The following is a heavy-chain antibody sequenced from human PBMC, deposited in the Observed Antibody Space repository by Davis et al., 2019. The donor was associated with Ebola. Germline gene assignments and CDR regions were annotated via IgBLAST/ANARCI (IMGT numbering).Heavy chain of an antibody. CDR3: ARVSLYGDYYYYGMDV. D-gene: IGHD4-17*01. Sequence: PSETLSLTCTVSGGSISSYYWSWIRQPPGKGLEWIGYIYYSGSTNYNPSLKSRVTISVDTSKNQFSLKLSSVTAADTAVYYCARVSLYGDYYYYGMDVWGQGTTVTVSS. V-gene: IGHV4-59*01. CDR1: GGSISSYY. CDR2: IYYSGST. J-gene: IGHJ6*02.